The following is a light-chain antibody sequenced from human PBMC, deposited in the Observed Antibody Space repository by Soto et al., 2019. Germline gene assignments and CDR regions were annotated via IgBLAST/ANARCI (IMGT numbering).Light chain of an antibody. V-gene: IGKV3-11*01. Sequence: EIVLTQSPATLSLSPGERATLSCRASQSVSTSLGWYQQKPGQAPRLLIYDAPSRPSGIPAWFSGSGSGTDFTLTISSLEIDEFAVYYCQDRLNWPRLTFGGGTNVEIK. J-gene: IGKJ4*01. CDR3: QDRLNWPRLT. CDR1: QSVSTS. CDR2: DAP.